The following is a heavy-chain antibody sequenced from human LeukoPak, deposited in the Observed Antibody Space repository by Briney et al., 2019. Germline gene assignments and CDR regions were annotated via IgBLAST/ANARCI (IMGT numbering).Heavy chain of an antibody. CDR1: GFTFSSYG. Sequence: PGRSLRLSCAASGFTFSSYGMHWVRQAPGKGLEWVAVIWYDGSNKYYADSVKGRFTISRGNSKNTLYLQMNSLRAEDTAVYYCAREESSGSYRYWGQGTLVTVSS. J-gene: IGHJ4*02. V-gene: IGHV3-33*01. D-gene: IGHD1-26*01. CDR2: IWYDGSNK. CDR3: AREESSGSYRY.